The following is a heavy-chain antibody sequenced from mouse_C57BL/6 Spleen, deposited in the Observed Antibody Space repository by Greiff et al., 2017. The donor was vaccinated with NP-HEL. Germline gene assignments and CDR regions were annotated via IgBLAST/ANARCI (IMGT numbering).Heavy chain of an antibody. V-gene: IGHV3-6*01. CDR3: ARDRYPAWFAY. J-gene: IGHJ3*01. D-gene: IGHD1-1*01. Sequence: VQLKESGPGLVKPSQSLSLTCSVTGYSITSGYYWNWIRQFPGNKLEWMGYISYDGSNNYNPSLKNRISITRDTSKNQFFLKLNSVTTEDTATYYCARDRYPAWFAYWGQGTLVTVSA. CDR1: GYSITSGYY. CDR2: ISYDGSN.